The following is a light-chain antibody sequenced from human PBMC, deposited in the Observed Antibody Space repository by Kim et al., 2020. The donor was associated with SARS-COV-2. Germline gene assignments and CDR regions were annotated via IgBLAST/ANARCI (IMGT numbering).Light chain of an antibody. CDR3: QLYGESPTIT. J-gene: IGKJ5*01. CDR2: GTS. Sequence: ELVLTQSPGTLSLSPGDRATLSCRASQSVNSAYLAWYQHKPGQAPMLVMYGTSGRATGIPDRFSGSRSGTDFTLTINRLEPEDSAVFYYQLYGESPTITFGQGTRLEIK. V-gene: IGKV3-20*01. CDR1: QSVNSAY.